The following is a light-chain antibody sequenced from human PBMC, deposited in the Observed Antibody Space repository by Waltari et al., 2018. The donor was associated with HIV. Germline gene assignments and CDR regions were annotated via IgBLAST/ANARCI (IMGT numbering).Light chain of an antibody. CDR1: QSLLYSTKNQTF. Sequence: DIVMTQSPDSLAVSLGVRATINCKSSQSLLYSTKNQTFLAWYQQKPRQPPKLLIYWASVRGSGVPDRFSASGSETDFTLTINSLQAEDVALYYCQQYYHTLWTFGRGTKVEIK. V-gene: IGKV4-1*01. CDR3: QQYYHTLWT. J-gene: IGKJ1*01. CDR2: WAS.